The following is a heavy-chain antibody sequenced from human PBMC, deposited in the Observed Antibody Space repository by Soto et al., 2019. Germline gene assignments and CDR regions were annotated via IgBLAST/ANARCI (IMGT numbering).Heavy chain of an antibody. J-gene: IGHJ4*02. V-gene: IGHV3-30-3*01. CDR2: ISYDGSNK. Sequence: QVQLVESGGGVVQPGRSLRLSCAASGFTFSSYAMHWVRQAPGKGLEWVAVISYDGSNKYYADSVKGRFTISRDNSKNKLYLQMNSVRAEDTAVYYCARDPRFGELLGDYWGQGTLVTVSS. D-gene: IGHD3-10*01. CDR1: GFTFSSYA. CDR3: ARDPRFGELLGDY.